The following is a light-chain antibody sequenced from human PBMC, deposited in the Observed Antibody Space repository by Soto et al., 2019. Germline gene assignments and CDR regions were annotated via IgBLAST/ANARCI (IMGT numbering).Light chain of an antibody. V-gene: IGKV3-11*01. J-gene: IGKJ1*01. CDR1: QSVSSY. CDR2: DAS. Sequence: IVITQSPATLSLSRGERATLSGRASQSVSSYLAWYQQKPGQAPRLLIYDASNRATGIPARFSGSGSGTDFTLTISSLEPEDFAVYYCQQRSNWWTFGQGTKVDIK. CDR3: QQRSNWWT.